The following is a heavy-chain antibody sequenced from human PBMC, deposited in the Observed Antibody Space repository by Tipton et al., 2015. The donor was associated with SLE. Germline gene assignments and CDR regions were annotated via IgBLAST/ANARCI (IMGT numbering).Heavy chain of an antibody. Sequence: LRLSCTVSGGSISSYYWSWIRQPPGKGLEWIGYIYYSGSTNYNPSLKSRVTISVDTSKNQFSLKLSSVTAADTAVYYCARGAGYYDSSGYKRVAFDIWGQGTMVTVSS. V-gene: IGHV4-59*01. J-gene: IGHJ3*02. CDR1: GGSISSYY. CDR2: IYYSGST. D-gene: IGHD3-22*01. CDR3: ARGAGYYDSSGYKRVAFDI.